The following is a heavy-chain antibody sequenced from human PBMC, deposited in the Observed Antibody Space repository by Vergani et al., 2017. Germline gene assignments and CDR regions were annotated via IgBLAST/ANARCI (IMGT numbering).Heavy chain of an antibody. D-gene: IGHD4-23*01. J-gene: IGHJ6*03. Sequence: QVQLQESGPGLVKPSETLSLTCAVYGGSFSGYYWSWIRQPPGKGLEWIGEINHSGSTNYNPSLKSRVTISVDTSKNQFSLKLSSVTAADTAVYYCARDYGGQTPNIYYYYYYMDVWGKGTTVTVSS. V-gene: IGHV4-34*01. CDR2: INHSGST. CDR3: ARDYGGQTPNIYYYYYYMDV. CDR1: GGSFSGYY.